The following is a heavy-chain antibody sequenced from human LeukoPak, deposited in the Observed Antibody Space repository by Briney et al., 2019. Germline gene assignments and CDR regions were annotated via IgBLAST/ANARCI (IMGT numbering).Heavy chain of an antibody. V-gene: IGHV1-69*13. Sequence: SVKVSCKASGYTFTGYYMHWVRQAPGQGLEWMGGIIPIFGTANYAQKFQGRVTITADESTSTAYMELSSLRSEDTAVYYCASTLARYCSSTSCYPKQFDYWGQGTLVTVSS. CDR1: GYTFTGYY. D-gene: IGHD2-2*01. J-gene: IGHJ4*02. CDR2: IIPIFGTA. CDR3: ASTLARYCSSTSCYPKQFDY.